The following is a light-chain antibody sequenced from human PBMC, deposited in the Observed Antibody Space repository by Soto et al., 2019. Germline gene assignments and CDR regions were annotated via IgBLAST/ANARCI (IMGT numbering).Light chain of an antibody. CDR2: NAS. CDR1: QRISSW. Sequence: DIPMTQSPSTLSASVGDRVTITCRASQRISSWLAWYQQKPGKDPKLLTYNASSLESGVPSRFSGSGSGTEFTLTISSLQPDDFATYYCQQYNSYSWTFGQGTKVEIK. J-gene: IGKJ1*01. CDR3: QQYNSYSWT. V-gene: IGKV1-5*01.